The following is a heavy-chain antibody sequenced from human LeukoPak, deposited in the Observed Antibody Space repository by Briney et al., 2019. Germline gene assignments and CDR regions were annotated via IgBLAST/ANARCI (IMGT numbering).Heavy chain of an antibody. CDR2: IQYDGKNE. Sequence: GGSLRLSCAASRFTFSRNNMHWVRQAPGKGLEWVAFIQYDGKNEYYADSVKGRFTISKDNSKNTLYLQMNSLKAEDTAVYYCAKDSGHDGYAFDIWGPGTMVTVSS. CDR3: AKDSGHDGYAFDI. D-gene: IGHD5-24*01. V-gene: IGHV3-30*02. CDR1: RFTFSRNN. J-gene: IGHJ3*02.